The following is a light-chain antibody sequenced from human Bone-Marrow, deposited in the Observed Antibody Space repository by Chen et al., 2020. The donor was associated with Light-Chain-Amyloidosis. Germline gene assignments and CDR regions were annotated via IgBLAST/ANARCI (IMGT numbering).Light chain of an antibody. V-gene: IGLV3-25*03. Sequence: SYELTQPPSVSVSPGQTARITCSGDDLPTKYAYWYQQKPGQAPVLVIHRDTERPSGISERFSDSSSGTTATLTISGFQAEDEADYHCQSADSSGTYEVIFGGGTKLTVL. CDR2: RDT. J-gene: IGLJ2*01. CDR1: DLPTKY. CDR3: QSADSSGTYEVI.